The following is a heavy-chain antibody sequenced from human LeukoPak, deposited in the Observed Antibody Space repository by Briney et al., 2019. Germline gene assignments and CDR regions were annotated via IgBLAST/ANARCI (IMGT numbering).Heavy chain of an antibody. CDR3: AKGGRSLQTY. D-gene: IGHD5-24*01. Sequence: GGSLRLSCSASGFTFSTYWMSWVRLAPGKGLEWVANIKEDGTETYYVDSVKGRFTISRDNAKNSLYLQMNSLRVEDTAVYYCAKGGRSLQTYWGQGTLVTVPS. CDR1: GFTFSTYW. J-gene: IGHJ4*02. V-gene: IGHV3-7*03. CDR2: IKEDGTET.